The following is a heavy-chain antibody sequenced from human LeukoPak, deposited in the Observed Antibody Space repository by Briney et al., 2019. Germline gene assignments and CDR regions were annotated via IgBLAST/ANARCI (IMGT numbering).Heavy chain of an antibody. V-gene: IGHV1-69*05. CDR2: VIPIFGTA. Sequence: SVKVSCKASGGTFSSYAISWVRQAPGQGHEWMGRVIPIFGTANYAQKFQGRVTITTDESTSTAYMELSSLRSEDTAVYYCAREPSAITLKRAQGENYFDYWGQGTLVTVSS. D-gene: IGHD5-12*01. CDR3: AREPSAITLKRAQGENYFDY. J-gene: IGHJ4*02. CDR1: GGTFSSYA.